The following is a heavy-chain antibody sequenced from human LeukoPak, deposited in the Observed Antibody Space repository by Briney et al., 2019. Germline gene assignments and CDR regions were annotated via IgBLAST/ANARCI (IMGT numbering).Heavy chain of an antibody. V-gene: IGHV1-69*13. CDR3: ARSYYDFWRFDL. Sequence: ASVEVSCKASGYTFTSYGISWVRQAPGQGLEWMGGIIPIFGTANYAQKFQDRLTITADESASIAYMELSSLRFEDTAVYYCARSYYDFWRFDLWGQGTLVTVSS. J-gene: IGHJ5*02. CDR2: IIPIFGTA. CDR1: GYTFTSYG. D-gene: IGHD3-3*01.